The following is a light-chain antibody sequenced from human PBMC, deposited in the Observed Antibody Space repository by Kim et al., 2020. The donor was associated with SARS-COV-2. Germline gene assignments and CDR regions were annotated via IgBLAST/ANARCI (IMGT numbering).Light chain of an antibody. J-gene: IGKJ5*01. CDR3: QQYNSYPIT. CDR2: VAC. CDR1: HGIRNY. Sequence: AAVRERVTITSRARHGIRNYLDRFQQKPGKAPKSLIYVACSLQSGVTSKFSGSGSGTDFTLTISSLQPEDFATDDSQQYNSYPITYGQGTRLEIK. V-gene: IGKV1-16*02.